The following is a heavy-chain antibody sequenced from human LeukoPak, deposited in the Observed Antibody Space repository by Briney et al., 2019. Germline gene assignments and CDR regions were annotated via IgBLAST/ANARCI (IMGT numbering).Heavy chain of an antibody. J-gene: IGHJ3*02. CDR3: AREARGYCSGGSCYNPFDI. CDR2: IYYSGST. Sequence: SETLSLTCPVSGCSISSYYWSWIRQPPGTGLEWIGYIYYSGSTNYNPSLKSRVTISVDTSKNQFSLKLSSVTAADTAVYYCAREARGYCSGGSCYNPFDIWGQGTMVTVSS. V-gene: IGHV4-59*01. CDR1: GCSISSYY. D-gene: IGHD2-15*01.